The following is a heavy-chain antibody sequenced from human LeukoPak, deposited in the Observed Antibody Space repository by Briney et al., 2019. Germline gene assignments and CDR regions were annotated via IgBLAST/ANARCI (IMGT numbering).Heavy chain of an antibody. CDR3: AKRSGSSGYYTLFDY. D-gene: IGHD3-22*01. V-gene: IGHV3-23*01. J-gene: IGHJ4*02. CDR2: ISGSVGST. CDR1: GFTFNSHA. Sequence: PGGSLRLSCAASGFTFNSHAMNWVRQAAGKGLGWVSGISGSVGSTDYGDSVKGRFTISRDNSKNTVYMQMNSLRAEDTAVYYCAKRSGSSGYYTLFDYWGQGTLVTVSS.